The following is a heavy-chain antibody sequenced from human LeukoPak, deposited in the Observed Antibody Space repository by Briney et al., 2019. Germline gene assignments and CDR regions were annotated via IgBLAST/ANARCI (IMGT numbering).Heavy chain of an antibody. CDR1: GYTFTSYD. Sequence: ASVTVSCKASGYTFTSYDINWVRQATGQGLEWMGWMNPNSGNTGYAQKFQGRVTMTRNTSISTAYMELSSLRSEDTAVYYCARALDSSGSYRPYDAFDIWGQGTMVTVSS. CDR2: MNPNSGNT. J-gene: IGHJ3*02. CDR3: ARALDSSGSYRPYDAFDI. D-gene: IGHD1-26*01. V-gene: IGHV1-8*01.